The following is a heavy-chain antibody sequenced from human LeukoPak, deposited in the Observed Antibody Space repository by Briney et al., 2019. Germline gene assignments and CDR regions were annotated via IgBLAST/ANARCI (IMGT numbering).Heavy chain of an antibody. CDR2: IYYSGST. CDR1: GGSISSYY. V-gene: IGHV4-59*08. CDR3: ARQDDSSGYNY. Sequence: SETLSLTCTVSGGSISSYYWSWIRQPPGKGLEWIGYIYYSGSTNYNPSLKSRVTISVDTSKNQFSLKLSSVTAADTAVYYCARQDDSSGYNYWGQGTLVTVSS. J-gene: IGHJ4*02. D-gene: IGHD3-22*01.